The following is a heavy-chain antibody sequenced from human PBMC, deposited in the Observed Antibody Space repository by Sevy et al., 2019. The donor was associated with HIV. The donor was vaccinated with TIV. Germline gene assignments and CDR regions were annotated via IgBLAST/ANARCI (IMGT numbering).Heavy chain of an antibody. CDR3: ARDRADGLSTSTVSNYFDY. J-gene: IGHJ4*02. CDR1: GFPFSSHA. D-gene: IGHD4-17*01. V-gene: IGHV3-30*04. Sequence: GGSLRLSCAASGFPFSSHAMSWVRQAPGKGLEWVAVISYDGSNKYYADSVKGRFTISRDNSKNTLYLQMNSLRAEDTAVYYCARDRADGLSTSTVSNYFDYWGQGTLVTVSS. CDR2: ISYDGSNK.